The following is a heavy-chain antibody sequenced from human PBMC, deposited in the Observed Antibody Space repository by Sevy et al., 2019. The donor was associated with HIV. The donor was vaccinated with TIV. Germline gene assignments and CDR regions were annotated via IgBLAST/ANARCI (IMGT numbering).Heavy chain of an antibody. Sequence: ASVKVSCKASGYTFTSYGINWVRQAPGQGLEWMGWISAYNGNTNYAQKLQGRVTMTTDTSTSTAYMELRSLRSDDTAVYYCARDLEGSSSDFLPYYYYYYGMDVWGQGTTVTVSS. V-gene: IGHV1-18*01. J-gene: IGHJ6*02. D-gene: IGHD6-6*01. CDR2: ISAYNGNT. CDR3: ARDLEGSSSDFLPYYYYYYGMDV. CDR1: GYTFTSYG.